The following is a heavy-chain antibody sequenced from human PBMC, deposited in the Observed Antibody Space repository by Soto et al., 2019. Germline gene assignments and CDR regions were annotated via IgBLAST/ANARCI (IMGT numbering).Heavy chain of an antibody. J-gene: IGHJ4*02. CDR2: IIPIFGTA. D-gene: IGHD3-22*01. CDR1: GGTFSSYA. V-gene: IGHV1-69*01. Sequence: QVQLVQSGAEVKKPGSSVKVSCKASGGTFSSYAISWVRQAPGQGLEWMGGIIPIFGTANYAQKFQGRVTITADESTSTAYMELNSLRAEDTAVYYCARDRMPRYDSSGYYPYYFDYWGQGTLVTVSS. CDR3: ARDRMPRYDSSGYYPYYFDY.